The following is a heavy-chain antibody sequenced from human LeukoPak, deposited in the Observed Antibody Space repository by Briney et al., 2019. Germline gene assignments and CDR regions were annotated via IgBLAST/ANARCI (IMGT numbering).Heavy chain of an antibody. V-gene: IGHV1-2*02. CDR3: AREHPEGGYQRDTSPFDY. CDR2: INPNSGGT. Sequence: ASVKFACKASGYTFTGYYMHWVRQAPGQGLEWMGWINPNSGGTNSAQRFQGRVTMSRDTSISTAYMELSRLGSDDTAVYFCAREHPEGGYQRDTSPFDYWGKGTLVTVSS. D-gene: IGHD5-18*01. CDR1: GYTFTGYY. J-gene: IGHJ4*02.